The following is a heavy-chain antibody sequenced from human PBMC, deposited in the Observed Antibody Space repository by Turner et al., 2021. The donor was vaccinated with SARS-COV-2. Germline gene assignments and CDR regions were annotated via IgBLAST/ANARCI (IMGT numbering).Heavy chain of an antibody. CDR3: ATGVAVTGTPSAYYYYYGMDV. CDR2: FDREDGET. D-gene: IGHD6-19*01. Sequence: QFQLVQSRSEVKKPGASVKVSCKASGYTLTELSMHWARQAPGKGLEWVGGFDREDGETIYAQKFQGRVIMTEDTSTDTAYMELSSLRSEDTAVYYCATGVAVTGTPSAYYYYYGMDVWGQGTTVTVSS. CDR1: GYTLTELS. V-gene: IGHV1-24*01. J-gene: IGHJ6*02.